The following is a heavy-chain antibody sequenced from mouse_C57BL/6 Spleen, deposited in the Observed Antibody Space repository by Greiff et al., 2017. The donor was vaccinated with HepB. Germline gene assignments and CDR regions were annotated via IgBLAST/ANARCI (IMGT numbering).Heavy chain of an antibody. V-gene: IGHV1-52*01. CDR3: ARCDYCGSCHWYFNV. D-gene: IGHD1-1*01. CDR1: GFTFTSYW. Sequence: QVQLQQPGAELVRPGSSVKLSCKASGFTFTSYWMHWVKQSPIQGLEWIGNIDPSDSETHYNQKFKDKATLTVDKSSSTAYMQLSSLTSEDSAVYYCARCDYCGSCHWYFNVWGKGTTVTVSS. CDR2: IDPSDSET. J-gene: IGHJ1*03.